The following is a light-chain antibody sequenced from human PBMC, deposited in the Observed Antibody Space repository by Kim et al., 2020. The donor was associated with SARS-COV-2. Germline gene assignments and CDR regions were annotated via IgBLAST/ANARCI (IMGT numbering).Light chain of an antibody. CDR2: ENS. CDR1: DYNVGRNY. Sequence: GQMVTSSWYGSDYNVGRNYVSWFQKFPETAPKLLIYENSKRHSGIPDRFSVSKSGTSATLDITALQTGDGADYYCGTWDSSLTAVAFGGGTQLTVL. J-gene: IGLJ2*01. CDR3: GTWDSSLTAVA. V-gene: IGLV1-51*01.